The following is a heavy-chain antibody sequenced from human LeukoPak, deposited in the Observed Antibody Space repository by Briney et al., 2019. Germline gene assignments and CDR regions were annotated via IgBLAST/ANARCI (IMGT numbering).Heavy chain of an antibody. CDR1: GFTFSSYA. V-gene: IGHV3-23*01. Sequence: GGSLRLSCAASGFTFSSYAMSWVRQAPGKGLEWVSAISGSGGSTYYADPVKGRFTISRDNSKNTLYLQMNSLRAEDTAVYYCAKRRWELLLGGPYDYWGQGTLVTVSS. J-gene: IGHJ4*02. CDR2: ISGSGGST. CDR3: AKRRWELLLGGPYDY. D-gene: IGHD1-26*01.